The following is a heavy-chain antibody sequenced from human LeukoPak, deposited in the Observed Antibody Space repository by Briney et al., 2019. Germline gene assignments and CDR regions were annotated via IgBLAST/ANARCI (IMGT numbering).Heavy chain of an antibody. J-gene: IGHJ3*02. V-gene: IGHV3-21*01. Sequence: GGSLRLSCAASGFTFSSYSMNWVRQAPGKGLEWVSSISSSSSYIYYADSVKGRFTISRDNAKNSLYLQMNSLRAEDTAVYYCAGFMTTLMIGAFDIWGQGTMVTVSS. CDR3: AGFMTTLMIGAFDI. CDR1: GFTFSSYS. D-gene: IGHD4-11*01. CDR2: ISSSSSYI.